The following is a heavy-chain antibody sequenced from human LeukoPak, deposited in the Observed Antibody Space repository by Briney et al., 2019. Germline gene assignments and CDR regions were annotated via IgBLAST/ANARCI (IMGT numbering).Heavy chain of an antibody. CDR3: ARGGYSRSSEYYYGMDV. CDR2: INPNSGGT. Sequence: AASVKVSCKASGYIFTDYYMHWVRQAPGQGLEWMGWINPNSGGTNYAQKFQGRVTMTRDTSINTAYMELSRLRSDDTAVYYCARGGYSRSSEYYYGMDVWGQGTTVTVSS. CDR1: GYIFTDYY. J-gene: IGHJ6*02. V-gene: IGHV1-2*02. D-gene: IGHD6-6*01.